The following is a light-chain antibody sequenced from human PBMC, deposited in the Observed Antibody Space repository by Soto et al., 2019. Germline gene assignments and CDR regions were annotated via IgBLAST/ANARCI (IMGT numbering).Light chain of an antibody. V-gene: IGKV1-33*01. CDR3: QQYNNLLFT. CDR1: QDISNY. J-gene: IGKJ3*01. CDR2: DAS. Sequence: DIQMTQSPSSLSASVGDRVTITCQASQDISNYLNWYQQKQGKAPKLLIYDASNLETGVPSRFTGSGSGTDFTFTISSLQPEDVATYYCQQYNNLLFTFGPGTKVDI.